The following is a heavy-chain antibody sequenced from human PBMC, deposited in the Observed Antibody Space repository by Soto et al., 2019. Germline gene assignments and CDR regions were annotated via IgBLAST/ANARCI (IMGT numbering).Heavy chain of an antibody. Sequence: ETLSLTCAVSGYSISSGYYWGWIRQPPGKGLEWIGSIYHSGSTYYNPSLKSRVTISVDTSKNQFSLKLSSVTAADTAVYYCARGPGYCSSTSCYKGGVGYYYYGMDVWGQGTTVTVSS. CDR2: IYHSGST. J-gene: IGHJ6*02. CDR3: ARGPGYCSSTSCYKGGVGYYYYGMDV. V-gene: IGHV4-38-2*01. CDR1: GYSISSGYY. D-gene: IGHD2-2*01.